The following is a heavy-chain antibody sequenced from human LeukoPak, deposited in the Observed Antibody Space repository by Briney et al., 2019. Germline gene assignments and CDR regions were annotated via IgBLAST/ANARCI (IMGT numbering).Heavy chain of an antibody. CDR1: GFTFSSYG. CDR2: IWYDGSNK. J-gene: IGHJ6*02. D-gene: IGHD3-3*01. CDR3: ARDRGYDFWSGYCGMDV. Sequence: GRSLRLSCAASGFTFSSYGMHWVRQAPGKGLEWVAVIWYDGSNKYYADSVKGRFTISRDNSKNTLYLQMNSLRAKDTAVYYCARDRGYDFWSGYCGMDVWGQGTTVTVSS. V-gene: IGHV3-33*01.